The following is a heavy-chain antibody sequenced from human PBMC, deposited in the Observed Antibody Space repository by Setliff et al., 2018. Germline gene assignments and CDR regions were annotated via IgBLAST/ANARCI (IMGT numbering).Heavy chain of an antibody. J-gene: IGHJ3*02. D-gene: IGHD2-15*01. V-gene: IGHV3-20*04. Sequence: GGSLRLSCAASGFTFDIYAMSWVRQVPGKGLEWVSSINRYGGEIVYADSVKGRFSISRDNAKNSLYLQMNSLRAEDTAVYYCTRSLGYCSGGSCHKGAFDIWGQGTMVTVSS. CDR3: TRSLGYCSGGSCHKGAFDI. CDR1: GFTFDIYA. CDR2: INRYGGEI.